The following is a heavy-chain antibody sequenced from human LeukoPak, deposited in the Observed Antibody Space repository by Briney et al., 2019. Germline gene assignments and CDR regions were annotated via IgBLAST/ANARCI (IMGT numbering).Heavy chain of an antibody. V-gene: IGHV4-4*07. D-gene: IGHD4-17*01. CDR1: GGSIRSSH. CDR2: IYNSGGT. Sequence: PSETLSLTCTVSGGSIRSSHWSWIRQPPGKGPEWIAIIYNSGGTNYNPSLKSRVTISRDTSKNQFSLTLTSVTAADTAVYYCASDLTVHPYNWFDPWGQGTLGTVSS. CDR3: ASDLTVHPYNWFDP. J-gene: IGHJ5*02.